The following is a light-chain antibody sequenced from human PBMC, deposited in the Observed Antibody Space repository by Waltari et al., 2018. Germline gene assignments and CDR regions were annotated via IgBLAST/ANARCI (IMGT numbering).Light chain of an antibody. CDR2: DTS. CDR3: QQSYTLPYT. J-gene: IGKJ2*01. Sequence: DIQLPQSPSPLSASVGARVTITCRASQTINTSLNCYQHKPGKAPKLLISDTSTLQSGVPSRFRGRGSGTEFTLTISRLQPEDFGTYYCQQSYTLPYTFGQGTKLDI. CDR1: QTINTS. V-gene: IGKV1-39*01.